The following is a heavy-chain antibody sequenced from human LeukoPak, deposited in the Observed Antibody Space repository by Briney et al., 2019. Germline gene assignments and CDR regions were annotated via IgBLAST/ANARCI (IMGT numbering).Heavy chain of an antibody. Sequence: GGSLRLSCAASGFTFSSYAMSWVRQAPGKGLEWVSAISGSGGSTYYADSVKGRFTISRDNSKNTLYLQMNSLRAEDTAVCYCAKGPRLLWFGELYGDYWGQGTLVTVSS. CDR3: AKGPRLLWFGELYGDY. D-gene: IGHD3-10*01. CDR2: ISGSGGST. CDR1: GFTFSSYA. J-gene: IGHJ4*02. V-gene: IGHV3-23*01.